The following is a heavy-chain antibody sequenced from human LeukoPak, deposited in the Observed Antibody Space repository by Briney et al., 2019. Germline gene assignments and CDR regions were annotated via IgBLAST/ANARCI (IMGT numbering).Heavy chain of an antibody. CDR3: ARVVPNYYDSSGYYPRLSYYFDC. V-gene: IGHV1-18*04. J-gene: IGHJ4*02. D-gene: IGHD3-22*01. CDR1: GYTFTGYY. Sequence: ASVKVSCKASGYTFTGYYMHWVRQAPGQGLEWMGWISAYNGNTNYAQKLQGRVTMTTDTSTSTAYMELRSLRSDDTAVYYCARVVPNYYDSSGYYPRLSYYFDCWGQGTLVTVSS. CDR2: ISAYNGNT.